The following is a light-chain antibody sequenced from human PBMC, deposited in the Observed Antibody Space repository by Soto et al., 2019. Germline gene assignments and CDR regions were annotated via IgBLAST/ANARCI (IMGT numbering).Light chain of an antibody. V-gene: IGLV3-27*01. CDR3: YSAADNNHVV. Sequence: SSELTQPSSVSVSPGQTARITCSGDVLAKKYARWFQQKPGQAPVLVNYKDSERPSGIPERFSGSSSGTTVTLTISGAQVEDEADYYCYSAADNNHVVFGGGTKLTVL. J-gene: IGLJ2*01. CDR1: VLAKKY. CDR2: KDS.